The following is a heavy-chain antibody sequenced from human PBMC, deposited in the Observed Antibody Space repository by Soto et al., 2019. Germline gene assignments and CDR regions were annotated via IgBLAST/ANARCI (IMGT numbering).Heavy chain of an antibody. J-gene: IGHJ3*02. Sequence: QVQLQESGPGLVKPLETVSLTCTVSGGSLIDDYWNWIRQPPGKGLEWIGYVYYSGSTNDNPSLKSRVTIALDTSKKQFSLTLISVPAADTAVYYWARGNDYKSSTFDIWGHGKMVSVSS. CDR2: VYYSGST. D-gene: IGHD3-16*01. CDR1: GGSLIDDY. V-gene: IGHV4-59*01. CDR3: ARGNDYKSSTFDI.